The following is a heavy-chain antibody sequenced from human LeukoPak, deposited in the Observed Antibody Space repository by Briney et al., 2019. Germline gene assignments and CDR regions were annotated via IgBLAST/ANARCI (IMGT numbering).Heavy chain of an antibody. D-gene: IGHD4-11*01. CDR3: ARWKYSNYIYYFDY. J-gene: IGHJ4*02. CDR1: GFTFSSYA. CDR2: ISGSGGST. V-gene: IGHV3-23*01. Sequence: GGSLRLSCAGSGFTFSSYAMSWVRQAPGKGLEWVSAISGSGGSTYFADSVKGRFTISRDNSKNTLYLQMNSLRAEDTAVYYCARWKYSNYIYYFDYWGQGTLVTVPS.